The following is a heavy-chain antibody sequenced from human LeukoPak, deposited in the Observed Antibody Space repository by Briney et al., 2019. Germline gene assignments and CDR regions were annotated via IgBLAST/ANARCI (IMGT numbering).Heavy chain of an antibody. V-gene: IGHV4-39*07. Sequence: SETLSLTCTVSGGSISSSSYYWGWIRQPPGKGLEWIGSIYYSGSTYYNPSLKSRVTISVDTSKNQFSLKLSSVTAADTAVYYCARGYCSGGSCYSGALRAFDIWGQGTMVTVSS. CDR2: IYYSGST. D-gene: IGHD2-15*01. CDR1: GGSISSSSYY. CDR3: ARGYCSGGSCYSGALRAFDI. J-gene: IGHJ3*02.